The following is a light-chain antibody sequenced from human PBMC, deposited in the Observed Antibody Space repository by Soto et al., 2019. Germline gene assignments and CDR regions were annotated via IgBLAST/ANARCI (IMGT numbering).Light chain of an antibody. CDR2: ENN. J-gene: IGLJ1*01. CDR1: RPHIENNY. Sequence: QAVLTQPPSVSAAPGQKVTISCSGNRPHIENNYVSWYRQLPGTAPKLLIYENNKRPSGIPDRFSGSRSGTSATLGITGLETGDEADYYCATWDSSLSGGVFGTGTKVTVL. CDR3: ATWDSSLSGGV. V-gene: IGLV1-51*02.